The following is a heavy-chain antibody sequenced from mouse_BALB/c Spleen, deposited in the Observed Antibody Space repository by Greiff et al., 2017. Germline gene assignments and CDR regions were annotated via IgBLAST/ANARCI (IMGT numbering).Heavy chain of an antibody. CDR3: ARGGNYYAMDY. CDR2: ISYSGST. V-gene: IGHV3-2*02. CDR1: GYSITSDYA. J-gene: IGHJ4*01. Sequence: DVKLQESGPGLVKPSQSLSLTCTVTGYSITSDYAWNWIRQFPGNKLEWMGYISYSGSTSYNPSLKSRISITRDTSKNQFFLQLNSVTTEDTATYYCARGGNYYAMDYWGQGTSVTVSS.